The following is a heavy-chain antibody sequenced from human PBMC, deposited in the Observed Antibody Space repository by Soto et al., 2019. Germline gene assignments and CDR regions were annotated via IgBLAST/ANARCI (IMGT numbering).Heavy chain of an antibody. CDR1: GFTFSSYG. V-gene: IGHV3-30*18. D-gene: IGHD3-3*01. CDR2: ISYDGSNK. Sequence: QPGGSLRLSCAASGFTFSSYGMHWVRQAPGKGLEWGAVISYDGSNKYYADSVKGRFTISRDNSKNTLYLQMNSLRAEDTAVYYCAKVGWSGGLDYWGQGTLVTVSS. CDR3: AKVGWSGGLDY. J-gene: IGHJ4*02.